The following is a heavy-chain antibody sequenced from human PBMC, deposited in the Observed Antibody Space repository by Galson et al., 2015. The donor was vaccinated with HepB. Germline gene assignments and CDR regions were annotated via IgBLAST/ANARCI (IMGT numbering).Heavy chain of an antibody. V-gene: IGHV1-69*13. J-gene: IGHJ3*02. CDR1: GGTFSSYA. Sequence: SVKVSCKASGGTFSSYAISWVRQAPGQGLEWMGGIIPIFGTANYAQKFQGRVTITADESTSTAYMELSSLRSEDTAVYYCARDEKPFGGVIVISAFDIWGQGTMVTVSS. CDR3: ARDEKPFGGVIVISAFDI. D-gene: IGHD3-16*02. CDR2: IIPIFGTA.